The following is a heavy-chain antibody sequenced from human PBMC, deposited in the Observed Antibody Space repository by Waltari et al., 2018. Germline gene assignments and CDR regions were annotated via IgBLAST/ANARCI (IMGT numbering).Heavy chain of an antibody. CDR2: VYYTGHT. Sequence: QLQLQESGPGPVKPSGTLSRACAVPGGRIKNPHHCWGWVRQPPGKGLEFIGSVYYTGHTYYNPSLMRRVTISVDTSKNKFSLRLTSVTAADTAVYYCATPYGSGTNFDYWGQGTLVTVSS. CDR1: GGRIKNPHHC. D-gene: IGHD3-10*01. J-gene: IGHJ4*02. CDR3: ATPYGSGTNFDY. V-gene: IGHV4-39*01.